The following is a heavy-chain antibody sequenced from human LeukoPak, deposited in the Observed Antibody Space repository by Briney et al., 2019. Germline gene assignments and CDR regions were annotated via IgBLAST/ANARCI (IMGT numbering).Heavy chain of an antibody. CDR2: TNTDGTIT. Sequence: PGGSLRLSCAASGFTFSSYWMHWFRQAPGKGLVWVSGTNTDGTITNFADSVKGRFSISRDNTKNTLHLQLNNLGAEDTAVYYCVRGASAWYGTDYWGQGILVTVSS. V-gene: IGHV3-74*01. CDR3: VRGASAWYGTDY. CDR1: GFTFSSYW. J-gene: IGHJ4*02. D-gene: IGHD6-19*01.